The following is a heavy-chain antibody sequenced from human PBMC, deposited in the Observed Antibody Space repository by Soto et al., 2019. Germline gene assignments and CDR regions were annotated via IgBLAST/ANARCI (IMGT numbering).Heavy chain of an antibody. Sequence: PGGSLRLSCAASGFTFSSYSMNWVRQAPGKGLEWVSSISSSSSYIYYADSVKGRFTISRDNAKNSLYLQMNSLRAEDTAVYYFAREYDFWSGYYNYYYYGMDFWGQGTTVTVSS. CDR3: AREYDFWSGYYNYYYYGMDF. CDR2: ISSSSSYI. J-gene: IGHJ6*02. CDR1: GFTFSSYS. V-gene: IGHV3-21*01. D-gene: IGHD3-3*01.